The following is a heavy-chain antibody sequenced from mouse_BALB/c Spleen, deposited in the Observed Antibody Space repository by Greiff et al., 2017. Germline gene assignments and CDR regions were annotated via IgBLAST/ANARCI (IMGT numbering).Heavy chain of an antibody. J-gene: IGHJ4*01. CDR2: ISSGGSYT. CDR3: ARERGLYYAMDY. CDR1: GFTFSSYA. Sequence: VQLKESGGGLVKPGGSLKLSCAASGFTFSSYAMSWVRQSPEKRLEWVAEISSGGSYTYYPDTVTGRFTISRDNAKNTLYLEMSSLRSEDTAMYYCARERGLYYAMDYWGQGTSVTVSS. V-gene: IGHV5-9-4*01.